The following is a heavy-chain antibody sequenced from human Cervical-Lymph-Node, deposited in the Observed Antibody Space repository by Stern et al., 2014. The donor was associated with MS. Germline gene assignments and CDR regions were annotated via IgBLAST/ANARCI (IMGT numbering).Heavy chain of an antibody. J-gene: IGHJ6*02. V-gene: IGHV2-70*20. CDR3: ARLEGLLWFEGEVMDV. Sequence: ESGPALVKPTQTLPLTCPFSGFSLSTSGMSVSWVRQPPGKALEWLALLDWDDDKYYSTSLKTRLTISKDSSKNQVVLRMTNMDPVDTATYYCARLEGLLWFEGEVMDVWGQGTTVTVSS. CDR1: GFSLSTSGMS. CDR2: LDWDDDK. D-gene: IGHD3-10*01.